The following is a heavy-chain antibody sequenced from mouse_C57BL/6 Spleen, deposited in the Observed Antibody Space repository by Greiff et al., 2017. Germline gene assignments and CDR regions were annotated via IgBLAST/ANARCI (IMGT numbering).Heavy chain of an antibody. CDR3: ASYDSYWYFDV. Sequence: VQLQQSGAELARPGASVKLSCKASGYTFTSYGISWVKQRTGPGLEWIGEIYPRSGNTYYNEKFKGKATLTADKSSSTAYMELRSLTSEDSAVYFCASYDSYWYFDVWGTGTTVTVSS. J-gene: IGHJ1*03. CDR1: GYTFTSYG. V-gene: IGHV1-81*01. CDR2: IYPRSGNT. D-gene: IGHD2-4*01.